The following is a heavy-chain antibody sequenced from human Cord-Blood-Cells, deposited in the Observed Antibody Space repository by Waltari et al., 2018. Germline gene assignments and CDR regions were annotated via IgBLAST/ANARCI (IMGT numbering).Heavy chain of an antibody. CDR1: GSTFSSYE. CDR3: ARDLPGMVSFDL. D-gene: IGHD2-21*01. J-gene: IGHJ2*01. CDR2: ISSSGSTI. Sequence: EVQLVESGGGLVQPGGSLRLSCAASGSTFSSYEMNWVRQAPGKGLEWVSYISSSGSTIYYADSVKGRFTISRDNAKNSLYLQMNSLRAEDTAVYYCARDLPGMVSFDLWGRGTLVTVSS. V-gene: IGHV3-48*03.